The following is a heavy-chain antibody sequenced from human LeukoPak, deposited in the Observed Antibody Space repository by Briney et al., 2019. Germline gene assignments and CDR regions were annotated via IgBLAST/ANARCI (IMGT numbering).Heavy chain of an antibody. J-gene: IGHJ6*02. CDR2: ISWDGGST. V-gene: IGHV3-43*01. CDR1: GFTFDDYT. Sequence: GGSLRLSCAASGFTFDDYTMHWVRQAPGKGLEWVSLISWDGGSTYYADTVKGRFTISRDNSKNSLYLQMNSLRTEDTALYYCAKPYGSGSYYNDYYYYGMDVWGQGTTVTVSS. CDR3: AKPYGSGSYYNDYYYYGMDV. D-gene: IGHD3-10*01.